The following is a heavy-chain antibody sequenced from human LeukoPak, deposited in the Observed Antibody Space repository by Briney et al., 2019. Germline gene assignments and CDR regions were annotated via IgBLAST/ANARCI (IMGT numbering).Heavy chain of an antibody. D-gene: IGHD2-15*01. V-gene: IGHV1-46*01. CDR2: INPSGGST. CDR3: ARDKDCSGGSCYSFDY. CDR1: GYAFTSYY. J-gene: IGHJ4*02. Sequence: ASVKVSCKASGYAFTSYYMHWVRQAPGQGLEWMGIINPSGGSTSYAQKFQGRVTMTRDTSTSTVYMELSSLRSEDTAVYYCARDKDCSGGSCYSFDYWGQGTLVTVSS.